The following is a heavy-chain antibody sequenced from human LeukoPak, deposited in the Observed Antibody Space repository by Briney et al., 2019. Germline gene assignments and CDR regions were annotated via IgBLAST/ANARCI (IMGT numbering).Heavy chain of an antibody. CDR1: GYSFTSYG. V-gene: IGHV1-18*01. CDR2: ISAYNGNT. Sequence: GASVKVSCKASGYSFTSYGISWVRQAPGQGLEWMGWISAYNGNTNYAQKLQGRVTMTTDTSTSTAHMDLRSLRSDDTAVYYCARVPYSGSYWGRKGSKLDYWGQGTLVTVSS. CDR3: ARVPYSGSYWGRKGSKLDY. J-gene: IGHJ4*02. D-gene: IGHD1-26*01.